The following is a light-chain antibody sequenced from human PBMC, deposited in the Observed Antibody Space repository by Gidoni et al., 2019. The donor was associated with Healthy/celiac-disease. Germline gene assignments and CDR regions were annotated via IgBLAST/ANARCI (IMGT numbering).Light chain of an antibody. CDR2: GAS. V-gene: IGKV3-15*01. Sequence: EIVMTQSPATLSVSPGERATLSCRASQSVSSNLAWYQQKPGQAPRLLISGASTRATGIPARFSGSGSGTEFTLTISSLQSDAFAVYYCQQYNNWPYTFGQXTKLEIK. CDR3: QQYNNWPYT. CDR1: QSVSSN. J-gene: IGKJ2*01.